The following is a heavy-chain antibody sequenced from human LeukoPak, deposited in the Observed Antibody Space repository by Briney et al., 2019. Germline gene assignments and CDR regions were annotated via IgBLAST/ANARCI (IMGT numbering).Heavy chain of an antibody. CDR1: GFTFSSYA. V-gene: IGHV3-30-3*01. CDR2: ISYGGSNK. J-gene: IGHJ3*02. CDR3: ARDPLI. Sequence: GGSLRLSCAASGFTFSSYAMHWVRQAPGKGLEWVAVISYGGSNKYYADSVKGRFTISRDNSKNTLYLQMNSLRAEDTAVYYCARDPLIWGQGTMVTVSS.